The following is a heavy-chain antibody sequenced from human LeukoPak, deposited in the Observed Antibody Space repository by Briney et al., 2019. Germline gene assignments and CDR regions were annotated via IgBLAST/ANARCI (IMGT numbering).Heavy chain of an antibody. D-gene: IGHD6-13*01. CDR2: VSGGGSST. J-gene: IGHJ4*02. CDR3: AKDLYTSRYACCFDY. V-gene: IGHV3-23*01. Sequence: RGSLRLSCVASGFTFSNYAMNWVRQAPGKGLEWVSGVSGGGSSTYYADSVKGRFTISRDNSKNMLYLQMNSLRAEDTAVYYCAKDLYTSRYACCFDYWGQGTLVTVSS. CDR1: GFTFSNYA.